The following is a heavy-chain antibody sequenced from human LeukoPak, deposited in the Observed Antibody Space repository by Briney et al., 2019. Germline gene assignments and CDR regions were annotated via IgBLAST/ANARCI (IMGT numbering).Heavy chain of an antibody. CDR1: GFTFSSYS. D-gene: IGHD6-13*01. Sequence: GGSLRLSCAASGFTFSSYSMNWVRQAPGKGLEWVSSISSSSSYIYYADSVKGRFTISRDNAKNSLYLQMNSLRAEDTAVYYCAREQLGYGMDVWGQGTTVTVSS. CDR2: ISSSSSYI. CDR3: AREQLGYGMDV. J-gene: IGHJ6*02. V-gene: IGHV3-21*01.